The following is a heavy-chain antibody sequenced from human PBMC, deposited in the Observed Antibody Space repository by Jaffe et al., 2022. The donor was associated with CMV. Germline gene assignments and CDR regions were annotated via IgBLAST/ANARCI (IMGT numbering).Heavy chain of an antibody. CDR2: IKPDGSEK. CDR1: GLGFSIYW. J-gene: IGHJ4*02. Sequence: EVQVVESGGGLVQPGGSLRLSCAGSGLGFSIYWMSWVRQAPGRGLEWVANIKPDGSEKYYVDSVKGRFTISRDNAKNSLYLQMNSLRVEDTAVYYCVVIGHFDYWGQGTLVTVSS. CDR3: VVIGHFDY. V-gene: IGHV3-7*03.